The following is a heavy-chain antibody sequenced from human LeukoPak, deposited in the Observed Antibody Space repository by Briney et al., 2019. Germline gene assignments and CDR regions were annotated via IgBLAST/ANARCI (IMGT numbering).Heavy chain of an antibody. CDR2: IDFTSRYI. CDR1: GFTFSSYS. Sequence: GGSLRLSCAASGFTFSSYSMNWVRQAPGKGLEWVSSIDFTSRYIYNADSVKGRFTTSRDNAKNSLYLQMNSLRAEDTALYYCAKDMRQLTYYYYYGMDVWGQGTTVTVSS. CDR3: AKDMRQLTYYYYYGMDV. V-gene: IGHV3-21*04. D-gene: IGHD3-16*01. J-gene: IGHJ6*02.